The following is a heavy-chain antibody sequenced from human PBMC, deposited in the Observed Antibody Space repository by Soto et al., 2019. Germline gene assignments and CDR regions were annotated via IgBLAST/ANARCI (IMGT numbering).Heavy chain of an antibody. V-gene: IGHV4-59*01. J-gene: IGHJ3*02. CDR2: IYYSGST. D-gene: IGHD6-13*01. CDR3: ARVLYSSSWYHAFDI. CDR1: GGSISSYY. Sequence: QVQLQESGPGLVKPSETLSLTCTVSGGSISSYYWSWIRQPPGKGLEWIGYIYYSGSTNYNPSLKSRVTISVDTSKNQFSLKLSSVTAADTAVYYCARVLYSSSWYHAFDIWVQGTMVTVSS.